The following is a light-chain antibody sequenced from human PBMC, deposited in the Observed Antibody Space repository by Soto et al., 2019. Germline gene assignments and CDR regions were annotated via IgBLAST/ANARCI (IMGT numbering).Light chain of an antibody. CDR3: QQRNTWPT. CDR1: QSVNTF. V-gene: IGKV3-11*01. Sequence: PGERATLSCRASQSVNTFLAWYQQKPDQAPRLLIYDASKRAPGIPAGFSGSGSGADFTLTISSLEPEDFAVYYCQQRNTWPTFGQGTKVDIK. CDR2: DAS. J-gene: IGKJ2*01.